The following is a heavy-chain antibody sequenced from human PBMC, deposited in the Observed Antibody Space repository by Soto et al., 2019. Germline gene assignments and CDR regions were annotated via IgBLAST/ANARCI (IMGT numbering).Heavy chain of an antibody. CDR2: ISGSGGST. D-gene: IGHD1-26*01. Sequence: GGSLRLSCAASGFTFSSYGMSWVRQAPGKGLEWVSSISGSGGSTYYADSVKGRFTISRDNSKNTLYLQMNSLRAEDTAVYYCAKASAPGGTYFPLWFWGQGTLVTVSS. J-gene: IGHJ4*02. V-gene: IGHV3-23*01. CDR3: AKASAPGGTYFPLWF. CDR1: GFTFSSYG.